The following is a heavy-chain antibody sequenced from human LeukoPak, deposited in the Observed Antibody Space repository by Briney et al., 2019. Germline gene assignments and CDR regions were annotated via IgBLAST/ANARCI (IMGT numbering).Heavy chain of an antibody. CDR1: GFSFTDYP. CDR3: ATDIRYAFDY. CDR2: IRTTAEGAKYA. Sequence: GGSLRLSCATSGFSFTDYPMNWVRQAPGKGVEWISNIRTTAEGAKYAYYADSVKGRVTISRDDGKNTLYLHMNSLRDDDTAVYYCATDIRYAFDYWGQGILVTVSS. D-gene: IGHD3-9*01. J-gene: IGHJ4*02. V-gene: IGHV3-48*02.